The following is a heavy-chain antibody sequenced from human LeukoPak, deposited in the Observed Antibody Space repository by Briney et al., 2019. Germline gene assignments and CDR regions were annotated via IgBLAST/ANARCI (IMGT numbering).Heavy chain of an antibody. Sequence: SETLSLTCTVSGGSISSSSYYWGWIRQPPGTGLEWIGSIYYSGSTYYNPSLKSRVTISVDTSKNQFSLKLSSVTAADTSVYSCARGNYGTFDYWGQGTLVTVSS. J-gene: IGHJ4*02. CDR1: GGSISSSSYY. CDR2: IYYSGST. V-gene: IGHV4-39*07. D-gene: IGHD1-7*01. CDR3: ARGNYGTFDY.